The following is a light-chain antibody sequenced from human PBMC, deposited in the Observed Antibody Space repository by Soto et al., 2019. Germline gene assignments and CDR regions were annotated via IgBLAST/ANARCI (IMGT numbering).Light chain of an antibody. CDR1: SSDVGYYKY. J-gene: IGLJ3*02. CDR2: EVS. CDR3: TSYTSSGTWV. Sequence: QSALTQPASVSGSPGQSITISCSGTSSDVGYYKYVSWYQQHPGKAPKLMIYEVSNRPSGVSYRFSGSKSANTASLTISGLQPEDESDYYCTSYTSSGTWVFGGGTKLTVL. V-gene: IGLV2-14*01.